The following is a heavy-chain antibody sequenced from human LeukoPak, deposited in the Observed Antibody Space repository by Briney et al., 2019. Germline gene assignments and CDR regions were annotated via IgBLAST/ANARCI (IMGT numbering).Heavy chain of an antibody. CDR3: AREKETYYYDSSGYYVDY. J-gene: IGHJ4*02. V-gene: IGHV4-4*07. Sequence: SETLSLTCTASGGSISSYYWSWIRQPAGKGLEWIGRIYTSGSTNYNPSLKSRVTMSVNTSKNQFSLKISSVTAADTAVYYCAREKETYYYDSSGYYVDYWGQGTLVTVSS. D-gene: IGHD3-22*01. CDR2: IYTSGST. CDR1: GGSISSYY.